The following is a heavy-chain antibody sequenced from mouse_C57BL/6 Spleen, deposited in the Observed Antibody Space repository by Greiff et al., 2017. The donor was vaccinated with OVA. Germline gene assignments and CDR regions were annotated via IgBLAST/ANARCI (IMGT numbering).Heavy chain of an antibody. CDR3: ASSPIGYAMDY. Sequence: QVQLQQSGAELARPGASVKLSCKASGYTFTSYGISWVKQRTGQGLEWIGEIYPRSGNTYYNEKFKGKATLTADKSSSTAYMELRSLTSEDSAVYFCASSPIGYAMDYWGQGTSVTVSS. CDR1: GYTFTSYG. D-gene: IGHD6-1*01. V-gene: IGHV1-81*01. J-gene: IGHJ4*01. CDR2: IYPRSGNT.